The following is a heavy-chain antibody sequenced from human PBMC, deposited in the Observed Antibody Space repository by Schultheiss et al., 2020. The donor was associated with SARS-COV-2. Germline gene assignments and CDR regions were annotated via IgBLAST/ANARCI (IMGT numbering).Heavy chain of an antibody. CDR2: IYYSGST. D-gene: IGHD1-26*01. Sequence: SETLSLTCTVSGGSISSYDWSWIRQPPGKGLEWIGYIYYSGSTNYNPSLKSRVTISVDTSKNQFSLKLSSVTAADTAVYYCARDSGSYTFYYYYYMDVWGKGTTVTVSS. J-gene: IGHJ6*03. CDR3: ARDSGSYTFYYYYYMDV. CDR1: GGSISSYD. V-gene: IGHV4-59*01.